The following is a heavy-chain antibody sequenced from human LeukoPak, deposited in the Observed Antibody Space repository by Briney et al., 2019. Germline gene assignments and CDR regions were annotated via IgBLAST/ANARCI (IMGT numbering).Heavy chain of an antibody. D-gene: IGHD1-14*01. CDR2: IGHNGST. CDR3: ARPSGGTPFKRFDY. J-gene: IGHJ4*02. CDR1: GGSISSSSYY. Sequence: PSETLSLTCTVSGGSISSSSYYWGWIRQPPGKGLEWIGEIGHNGSTNYNPSLKGRVTISVDTSKNQFSLKLTSVTAADTALYYCARPSGGTPFKRFDYWGQGTLVTVSS. V-gene: IGHV4-39*07.